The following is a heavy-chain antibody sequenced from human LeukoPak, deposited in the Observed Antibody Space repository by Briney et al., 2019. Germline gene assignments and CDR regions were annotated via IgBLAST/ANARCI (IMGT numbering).Heavy chain of an antibody. CDR1: GGSISSYY. J-gene: IGHJ5*02. CDR3: ARDRWFGEENNWFDP. D-gene: IGHD3-10*01. CDR2: IYYSGST. V-gene: IGHV4-59*12. Sequence: TASETLSLTCTVSGGSISSYYWSWIRQPPGKGLEWIGYIYYSGSTNYNPSLKSRVTMSVDTSKNQFSLKLSSVTAADTAVYYCARDRWFGEENNWFDPWGQGTLVTVSS.